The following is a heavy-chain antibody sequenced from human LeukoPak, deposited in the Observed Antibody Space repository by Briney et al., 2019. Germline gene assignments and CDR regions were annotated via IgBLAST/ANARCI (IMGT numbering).Heavy chain of an antibody. CDR1: GGTFSSYA. CDR2: IIPIFGTA. Sequence: SVKVSCKASGGTFSSYAISWVRQAPGQGLEWMGRIIPIFGTANYAQKFQGRVTITTDESTSTAYMELSSLRSEDTAVYYCARGTYYYDSGDDYWGQGTLVTVSS. V-gene: IGHV1-69*05. D-gene: IGHD3-22*01. J-gene: IGHJ4*02. CDR3: ARGTYYYDSGDDY.